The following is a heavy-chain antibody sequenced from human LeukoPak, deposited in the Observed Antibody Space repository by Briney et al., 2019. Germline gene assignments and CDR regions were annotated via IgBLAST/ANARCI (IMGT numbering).Heavy chain of an antibody. J-gene: IGHJ2*01. V-gene: IGHV3-23*01. CDR2: ISGSGGST. Sequence: TGGSLRLSCAASGFTFSSYAMSWVRQAPGKGLEWVSAISGSGGSTYYADSVKGRFTISRDNSKNTLYLQMNSLRAEDTAVYYCAKQAESSGYDNWYFDLWGRGTLVTVSS. CDR3: AKQAESSGYDNWYFDL. CDR1: GFTFSSYA. D-gene: IGHD5-12*01.